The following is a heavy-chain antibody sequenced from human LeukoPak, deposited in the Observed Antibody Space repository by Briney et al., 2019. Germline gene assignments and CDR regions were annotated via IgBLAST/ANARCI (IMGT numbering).Heavy chain of an antibody. D-gene: IGHD4-17*01. CDR1: GLTFKNHG. CDR2: IRYDGNNK. J-gene: IGHJ6*03. Sequence: PGGSLRLSCVASGLTFKNHGMHWVRQTPGKGLEWVTFIRYDGNNKYYADSVRGRFTISRDNSRNTLYLQMNSLRAEDTAVYYCAKNSGDYSYYYYYFMDVWGKGTTVTISS. V-gene: IGHV3-30*02. CDR3: AKNSGDYSYYYYYFMDV.